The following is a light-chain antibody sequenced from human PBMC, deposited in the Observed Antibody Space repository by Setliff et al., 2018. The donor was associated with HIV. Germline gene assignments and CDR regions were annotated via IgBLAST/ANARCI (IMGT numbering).Light chain of an antibody. CDR2: EVT. J-gene: IGLJ1*01. CDR1: SSNIGSYNF. Sequence: QSALTQPASVSGSPGQSISMSCTGSSSNIGSYNFVSWYQQHPDKAPKLIIYEVTKRPSGVPDRFSGSKSGNTASLTVSGLQAEDEADYYCSSHGAIGVFGTGTKVTV. V-gene: IGLV2-8*01. CDR3: SSHGAIGV.